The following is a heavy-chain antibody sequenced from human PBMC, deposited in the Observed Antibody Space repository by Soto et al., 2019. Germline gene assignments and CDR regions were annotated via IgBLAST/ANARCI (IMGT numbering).Heavy chain of an antibody. CDR3: ARFVRHQLPTIDF. J-gene: IGHJ4*02. CDR2: MNPESRNT. Sequence: QVQLVQSGAEVKEPGASVRVSCKASGYTFTSYDINWVRQATGQGLEWMGWMNPESRNTGYAQKFQGRVTMTRDTSISTAYMELNSLRSDDTAVYYCARFVRHQLPTIDFWGQGTLVTVSS. CDR1: GYTFTSYD. V-gene: IGHV1-8*01. D-gene: IGHD2-2*01.